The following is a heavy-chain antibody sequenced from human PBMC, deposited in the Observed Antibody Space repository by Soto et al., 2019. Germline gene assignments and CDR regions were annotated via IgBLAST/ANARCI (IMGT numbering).Heavy chain of an antibody. J-gene: IGHJ5*02. D-gene: IGHD3-10*01. V-gene: IGHV1-69*13. CDR3: ARDRFKFYYGSGSSISSEGPWFDP. Sequence: ASVKVSCKASGGTFSSYAISWVRQAPGQGLEWMGGIIPIFGTANYAQKFQGRVTITADESTSTAYMELSSLRSEDTAVYYCARDRFKFYYGSGSSISSEGPWFDPWGQGTLVTVSS. CDR1: GGTFSSYA. CDR2: IIPIFGTA.